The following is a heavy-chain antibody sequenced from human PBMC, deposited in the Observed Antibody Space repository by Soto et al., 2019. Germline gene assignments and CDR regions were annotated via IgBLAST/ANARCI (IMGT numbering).Heavy chain of an antibody. V-gene: IGHV3-9*01. CDR3: AKALVEHCSGGSCLLFDY. J-gene: IGHJ4*02. Sequence: EVQLVESGGGLVQPGRSLRLSCAASGFTFDDYAMHWVRQAPGMGLEWVSGISWNSGSIGYADSVKGRFTISRDNAKNSLYLQMNSLRAEDTALYYCAKALVEHCSGGSCLLFDYWGQGTLVTVSS. D-gene: IGHD2-15*01. CDR2: ISWNSGSI. CDR1: GFTFDDYA.